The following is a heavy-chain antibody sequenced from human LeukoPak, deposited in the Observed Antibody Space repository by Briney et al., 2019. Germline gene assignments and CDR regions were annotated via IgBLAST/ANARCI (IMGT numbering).Heavy chain of an antibody. V-gene: IGHV5-51*01. Sequence: GESLKISCKGSGYSFTSYWIGWVRQMPGKGLEWMGIIYPGDSDTRYSPSFQGQVTISADKSINTAYLQWNSLKASDTAIYYCARRELYSGYDAYYGVDVWGQGTTVIVSS. J-gene: IGHJ6*02. CDR1: GYSFTSYW. CDR2: IYPGDSDT. D-gene: IGHD5-12*01. CDR3: ARRELYSGYDAYYGVDV.